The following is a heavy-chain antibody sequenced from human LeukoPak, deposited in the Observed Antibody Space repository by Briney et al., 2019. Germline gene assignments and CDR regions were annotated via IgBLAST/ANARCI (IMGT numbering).Heavy chain of an antibody. CDR2: INPNSGGT. D-gene: IGHD3-10*02. CDR1: GYTFTGYY. V-gene: IGHV1-2*02. CDR3: ARDFFSARRWSGSYRWFDP. Sequence: GASVKVSCKASGYTFTGYYMHWVRQAPGQGLEWMGWINPNSGGTNYAQKFQGRVTMTRDTSISTAYMELSRLRSDDTAVYYCARDFFSARRWSGSYRWFDPWGQGTLVTVSS. J-gene: IGHJ5*02.